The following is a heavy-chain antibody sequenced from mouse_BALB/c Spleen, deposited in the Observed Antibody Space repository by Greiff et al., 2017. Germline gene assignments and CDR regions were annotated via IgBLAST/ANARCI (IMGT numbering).Heavy chain of an antibody. J-gene: IGHJ4*01. CDR2: IDPENGNT. CDR1: GFNIKDYY. Sequence: VQLQQPGAELVKPGASVKLSCKASGFNIKDYYMHWVKQRPEQGLEWIGWIDPENGNTIYDPKFQGKASITADTSSNTAYLQLSSLTSEDTAVYYCARTGYYAMDYWGQGTSVTVSS. CDR3: ARTGYYAMDY. D-gene: IGHD4-1*01. V-gene: IGHV14-1*02.